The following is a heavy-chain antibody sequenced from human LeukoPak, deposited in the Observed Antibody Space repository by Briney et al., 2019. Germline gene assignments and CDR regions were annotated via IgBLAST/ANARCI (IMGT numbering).Heavy chain of an antibody. CDR2: IYYSGNT. CDR1: GGSISSGDYY. Sequence: SETLSLTCTVSGGSISSGDYYWGWIRQPPGKGLEWIGSIYYSGNTYDNPSLKSRVTISVDTSKNQFSLKLSSVTAADTAVYYCARDGIVGAFDYWGQGTLVTVSS. D-gene: IGHD1-26*01. CDR3: ARDGIVGAFDY. J-gene: IGHJ4*02. V-gene: IGHV4-39*02.